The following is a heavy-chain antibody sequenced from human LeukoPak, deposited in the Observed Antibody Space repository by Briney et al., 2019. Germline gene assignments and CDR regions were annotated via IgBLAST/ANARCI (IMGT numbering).Heavy chain of an antibody. D-gene: IGHD1-1*01. CDR3: ARGSGRTSPFDY. J-gene: IGHJ4*02. V-gene: IGHV3-74*01. Sequence: PGGALSLSCAASGDXFSSYWSHSVLTAPGKRLVWVARINSDGSSTSYADSVKGRFTISRDNAKNTLYLQMNSLRAEDTAVYYCARGSGRTSPFDYWGQGTVVTVSS. CDR2: INSDGSST. CDR1: GDXFSSYW.